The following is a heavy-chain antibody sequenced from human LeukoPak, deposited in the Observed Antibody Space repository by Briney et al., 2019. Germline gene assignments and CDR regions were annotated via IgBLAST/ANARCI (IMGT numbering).Heavy chain of an antibody. Sequence: GGSLRLSCAASGFTVSSNYMSWVRQAPGKGLEWVSVIYSGGSTYYADSVKGRFTISRDNSKNTLYLQMNSLRAEDTAVYYCARGYYGDLYFDYWGQGTLVTVSS. D-gene: IGHD4-17*01. CDR3: ARGYYGDLYFDY. V-gene: IGHV3-53*01. CDR1: GFTVSSNY. J-gene: IGHJ4*02. CDR2: IYSGGST.